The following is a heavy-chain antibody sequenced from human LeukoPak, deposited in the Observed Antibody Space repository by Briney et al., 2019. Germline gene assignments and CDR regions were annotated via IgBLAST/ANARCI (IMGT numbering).Heavy chain of an antibody. CDR2: MNPNSGNT. CDR3: ARGRRSDPLRFHY. D-gene: IGHD3-3*01. CDR1: GYTFTSYD. J-gene: IGHJ4*02. Sequence: ASVKVSFKASGYTFTSYDINWVRQATGQGLEWKGWMNPNSGNTGYAQKFPGRVTMTRNTSISTAYMELSSMRSEDTAVYYCARGRRSDPLRFHYWGQGTLVTVSS. V-gene: IGHV1-8*01.